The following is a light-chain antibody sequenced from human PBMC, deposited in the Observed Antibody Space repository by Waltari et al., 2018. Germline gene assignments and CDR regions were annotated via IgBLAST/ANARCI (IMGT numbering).Light chain of an antibody. CDR1: SSDVGGYNY. CDR2: DVS. V-gene: IGLV2-14*01. Sequence: QSALTQPASVSGSPGQSITISCTGTSSDVGGYNYVPCYQQHPGQAPKLMIYDVSERPAGVSNHFSGSKSCTTASRTSSGLQAEDEADYYCSSYTSSNTWVFGGGTKLTVL. J-gene: IGLJ3*02. CDR3: SSYTSSNTWV.